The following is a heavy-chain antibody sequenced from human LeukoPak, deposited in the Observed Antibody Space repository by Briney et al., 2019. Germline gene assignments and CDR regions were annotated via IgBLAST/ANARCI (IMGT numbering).Heavy chain of an antibody. D-gene: IGHD6-19*01. CDR1: GFTFSSFW. CDR2: IKQDGSEK. J-gene: IGHJ3*02. CDR3: ATYSSGWYNAFDI. V-gene: IGHV3-7*01. Sequence: GGSLRLSCAASGFTFSSFWLSWVRQAPGKGLEWVANIKQDGSEKSYVDSVKGRFTISRDNAKNSLYLQMRSLGAEDTAVYYCATYSSGWYNAFDIWGQGTMVTVSS.